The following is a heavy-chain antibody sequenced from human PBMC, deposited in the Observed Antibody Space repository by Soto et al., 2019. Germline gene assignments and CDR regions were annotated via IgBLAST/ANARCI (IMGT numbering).Heavy chain of an antibody. J-gene: IGHJ2*01. CDR1: GGTFSSYA. CDR2: FIPIFGTA. V-gene: IGHV1-69*01. CDR3: ARPPLYCSSTSCHNWYYDL. Sequence: QVQLVQSGAEVKKPGSSVKVSCKASGGTFSSYAISWVRQAPGQGIEWMGGFIPIFGTANFAQKFQGRVTITADEYTSTAYIEQSSLISENTAVYYCARPPLYCSSTSCHNWYYDLWGRGTLVTVSS. D-gene: IGHD2-2*01.